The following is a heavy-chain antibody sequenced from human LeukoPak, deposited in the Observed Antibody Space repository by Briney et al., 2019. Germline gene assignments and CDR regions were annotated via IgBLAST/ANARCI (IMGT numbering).Heavy chain of an antibody. CDR2: IIPIFGTA. CDR3: ARTLPKDDYYMDV. Sequence: APVKVSCKASGGTFSSYAISWVRQAPGQGLEWMGGIIPIFGTANYAQKFQGRVTITTDESTSTAYMELSSLRSEDTAVYYCARTLPKDDYYMDVWGKGTTVTVSS. CDR1: GGTFSSYA. D-gene: IGHD5-24*01. J-gene: IGHJ6*03. V-gene: IGHV1-69*05.